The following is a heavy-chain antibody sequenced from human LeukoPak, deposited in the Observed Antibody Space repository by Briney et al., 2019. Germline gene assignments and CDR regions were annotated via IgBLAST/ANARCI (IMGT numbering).Heavy chain of an antibody. Sequence: EGSLRLSCAASGFTVNRNYMIWVRQAPGKGLECVSVIYSGGTTWYADSVKGRFTISRDTNTLYLQMNSLRAEDTAVYYCARKSDSLLVREGDCWGQGTLVTVSS. J-gene: IGHJ4*02. CDR2: IYSGGTT. CDR3: ARKSDSLLVREGDC. V-gene: IGHV3-66*01. CDR1: GFTVNRNY. D-gene: IGHD3-10*01.